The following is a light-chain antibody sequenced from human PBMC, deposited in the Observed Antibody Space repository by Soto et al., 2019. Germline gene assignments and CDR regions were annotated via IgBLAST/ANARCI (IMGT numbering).Light chain of an antibody. J-gene: IGKJ1*01. CDR2: HTS. V-gene: IGKV3-11*01. CDR3: GQCQIWSRT. Sequence: EIVLTQSPATLYLNNGERATLYCRASQSVSSTLLTWYQQKPGQAPRLLIYHTSNRATVIPARFSGSGSGTDFTLTISSFQDEDVSVYYFGQCQIWSRTFCQGTNLDIK. CDR1: QSVSSTL.